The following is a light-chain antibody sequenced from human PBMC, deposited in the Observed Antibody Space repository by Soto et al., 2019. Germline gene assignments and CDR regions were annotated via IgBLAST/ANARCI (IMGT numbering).Light chain of an antibody. V-gene: IGKV3-15*01. J-gene: IGKJ1*01. CDR3: QHFNNWPPGVT. Sequence: EIVITQSPATLSVSPGERASLSCRASQSISTNLACYQQKPGQAPRLLIFGASTRTPDIPARFSGSGSGTEFTLTISGLQSEDFAVYYCQHFNNWPPGVTFGRGTQVDLK. CDR1: QSISTN. CDR2: GAS.